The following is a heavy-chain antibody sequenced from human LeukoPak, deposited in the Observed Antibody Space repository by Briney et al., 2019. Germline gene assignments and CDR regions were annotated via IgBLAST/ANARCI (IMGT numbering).Heavy chain of an antibody. D-gene: IGHD2-2*01. CDR3: ARDRVVPAASGPYFDY. V-gene: IGHV4-30-4*01. J-gene: IGHJ4*02. CDR2: IYYSGST. Sequence: SETLSLTCTVSGGSISSGDYYWSWIRQPPGKGLEWIGYIYYSGSTYYNPSLKSRVTISVDTSKNQFSLKLSSVTAADTAVYYCARDRVVPAASGPYFDYWGQGTLVTVSS. CDR1: GGSISSGDYY.